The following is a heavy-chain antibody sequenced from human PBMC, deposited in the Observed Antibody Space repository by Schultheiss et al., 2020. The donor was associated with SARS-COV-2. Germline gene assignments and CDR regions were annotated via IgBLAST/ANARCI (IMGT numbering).Heavy chain of an antibody. D-gene: IGHD1-26*01. CDR2: IYYSGST. J-gene: IGHJ6*02. CDR1: GGSVISGSYY. V-gene: IGHV4-61*01. Sequence: SETLSLTCTVSGGSVISGSYYWSWIRQPPGKGLEWIGYIYYSGSTNYNPSLKSRVTISVDKSKNQFSLKLSSVTAADTAVYYCARASGSYYEPRDYYGMDVWGQGTTVTVSS. CDR3: ARASGSYYEPRDYYGMDV.